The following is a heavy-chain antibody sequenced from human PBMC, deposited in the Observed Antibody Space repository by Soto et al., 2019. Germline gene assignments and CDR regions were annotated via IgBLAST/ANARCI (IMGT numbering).Heavy chain of an antibody. D-gene: IGHD2-8*01. CDR1: GFTFSSYG. V-gene: IGHV3-30*18. CDR2: ISYDGSNK. Sequence: PGGSLRLSCAAAGFTFSSYGMHWVRQAPGKGLEWVAVISYDGSNKYYADSAKGRFTISRDNSKNTLYLQMNSLRAEDTAVYYCAKDPPYCTNGVCYPDYWGQGTLVTVSS. J-gene: IGHJ4*02. CDR3: AKDPPYCTNGVCYPDY.